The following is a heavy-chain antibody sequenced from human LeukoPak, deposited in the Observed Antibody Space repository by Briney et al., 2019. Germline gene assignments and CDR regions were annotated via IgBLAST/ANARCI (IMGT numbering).Heavy chain of an antibody. J-gene: IGHJ4*02. CDR2: IYYNGSA. V-gene: IGHV4-59*08. CDR1: DGSISTYY. CDR3: ARSSQGYFDY. Sequence: SETLSLTCTVSDGSISTYYWNWIRQPPGKGLEWIGYIYYNGSAFYNPSLKSRVTISVDTSKDQFSLKLSSVTAADTAVYYCARSSQGYFDYWGQGTLVTVSS.